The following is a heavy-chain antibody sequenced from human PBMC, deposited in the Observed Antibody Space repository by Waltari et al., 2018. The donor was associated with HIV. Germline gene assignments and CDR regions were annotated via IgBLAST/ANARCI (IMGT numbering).Heavy chain of an antibody. V-gene: IGHV4-34*01. D-gene: IGHD6-25*01. CDR3: ARGSSYDGSGLPFDL. J-gene: IGHJ4*02. CDR2: RNHNGVA. CDR1: GGSFNAYY. Sequence: QVRLQPWGGGLLQPSETLSRTCAVYGGSFNAYYWSWIRQSPGKGLEWIGERNHNGVANANPSLMSRVNISVDTSKNQVALNLTSTIAADTAVYYCARGSSYDGSGLPFDLWDRGTLVTVSS.